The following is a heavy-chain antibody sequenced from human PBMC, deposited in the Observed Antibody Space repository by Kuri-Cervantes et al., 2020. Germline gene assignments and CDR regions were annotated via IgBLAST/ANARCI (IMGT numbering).Heavy chain of an antibody. CDR2: ISWDGGST. CDR3: AKAAYYYYMDV. J-gene: IGHJ6*03. Sequence: ETLSLTCAASGFTFDDYAMHWVRQAPGKGLEWVSLISWDGGSTYYTDSVKGRFTISRDNAKNSLYLQMNSLRAEDTALYYCAKAAYYYYMDVWGKGTTVTVSS. CDR1: GFTFDDYA. V-gene: IGHV3-43D*04. D-gene: IGHD2-15*01.